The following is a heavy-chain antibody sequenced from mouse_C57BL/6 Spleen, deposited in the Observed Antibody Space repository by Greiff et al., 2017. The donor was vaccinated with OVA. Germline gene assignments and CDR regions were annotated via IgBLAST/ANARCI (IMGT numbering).Heavy chain of an antibody. CDR1: GYTFTEYT. CDR3: ARHDHYYYGSGFAY. Sequence: VHLVESGAELVKPGASVKLSCKASGYTFTEYTIHWVKQRSGHGLEWIGWFYPGSGSLKYNEKFKDKATLTADKSSSTVYMELSRLTSEDSAVYFCARHDHYYYGSGFAYWGQGTLVTVSA. CDR2: FYPGSGSL. J-gene: IGHJ3*01. V-gene: IGHV1-62-2*01. D-gene: IGHD1-1*01.